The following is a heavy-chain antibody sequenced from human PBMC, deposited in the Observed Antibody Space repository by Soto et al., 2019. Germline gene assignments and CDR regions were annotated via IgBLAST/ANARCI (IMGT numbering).Heavy chain of an antibody. CDR2: INPSADSSTSGGSA. J-gene: IGHJ6*02. V-gene: IGHV1-46*01. D-gene: IGHD1-7*01. CDR3: ARDANYALTFHYYGMDV. Sequence: GASVKVSCKASGYTLTGYYMHWVRQAPGHGPEWMGIINPSADSSTSGGSASYAQKFQGRVTLTRDTSASTVYMELSSLGSEDTAIYYCARDANYALTFHYYGMDVWGQGTTVTVSS. CDR1: GYTLTGYY.